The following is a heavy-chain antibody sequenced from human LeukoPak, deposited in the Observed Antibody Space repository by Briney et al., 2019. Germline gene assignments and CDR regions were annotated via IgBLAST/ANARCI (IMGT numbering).Heavy chain of an antibody. D-gene: IGHD2-15*01. CDR2: MNPNRGNT. Sequence: ASVKVSCKASGYTFTSYDINWVRQATGQGLEWMGWMNPNRGNTGYAQKFQGRVTMTRNTSISTAYMELSSLRSEDTAVYYCARHEVLPTPYYYYGMDVWGQGTTVTVSS. V-gene: IGHV1-8*01. CDR3: ARHEVLPTPYYYYGMDV. CDR1: GYTFTSYD. J-gene: IGHJ6*02.